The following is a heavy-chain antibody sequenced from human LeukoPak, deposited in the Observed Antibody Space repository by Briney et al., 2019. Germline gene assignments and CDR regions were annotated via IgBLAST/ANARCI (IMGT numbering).Heavy chain of an antibody. CDR1: GYTFTGYY. CDR3: ARVRFGELLSGAFDI. CDR2: ISYDGSNK. D-gene: IGHD3-10*01. Sequence: SCKASGYTFTGYYMHWVRQAPGKGLEWVAVISYDGSNKYYADSVKGRFTISRDNSKNTLYLQMNSLRAEDTAVYYCARVRFGELLSGAFDIWGQGTMVTVSS. V-gene: IGHV3-30-3*01. J-gene: IGHJ3*02.